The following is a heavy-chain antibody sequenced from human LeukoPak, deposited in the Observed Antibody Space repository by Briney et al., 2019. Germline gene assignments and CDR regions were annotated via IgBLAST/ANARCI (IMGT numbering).Heavy chain of an antibody. Sequence: GASVKVSCKASGYTFTSYGISWVRQAPGQGLGWMGGIIPIFGTANYAQKFQGRVTITADESTSTAYMELSSLRSEDTAVYYCARDRSYYDSSGYYYFDYWGQGTLVTVSS. V-gene: IGHV1-69*13. CDR2: IIPIFGTA. D-gene: IGHD3-22*01. CDR3: ARDRSYYDSSGYYYFDY. CDR1: GYTFTSYG. J-gene: IGHJ4*02.